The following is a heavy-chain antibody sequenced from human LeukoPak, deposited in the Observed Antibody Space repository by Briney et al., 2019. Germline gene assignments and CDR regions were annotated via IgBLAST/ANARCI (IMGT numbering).Heavy chain of an antibody. CDR1: GGSFSGYY. J-gene: IGHJ4*02. CDR3: ARLTIARSRELDY. Sequence: PSETLSLTCAVYGGSFSGYYWSWTRQPPGKGLEWIGEINHSGSTNYNPSLKSRVTISVDTSKNQFSLKLSSVTAADTAVYYCARLTIARSRELDYWGQGTLVTVSS. V-gene: IGHV4-34*01. D-gene: IGHD2-2*01. CDR2: INHSGST.